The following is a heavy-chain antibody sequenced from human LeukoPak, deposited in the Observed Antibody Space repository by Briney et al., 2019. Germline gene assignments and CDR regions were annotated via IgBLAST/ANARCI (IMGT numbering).Heavy chain of an antibody. J-gene: IGHJ5*02. CDR2: IYYSGRT. CDR1: GDSISSSSYY. V-gene: IGHV4-39*07. CDR3: ARRGRGYCSSTSCYNAFDP. Sequence: SETLSLTCTVSGDSISSSSYYWGWIRQPPGKGLEWIGSIYYSGRTYYNPSLKSRVTISIDTSNQFSLRLTSMTAADTAVYYCARRGRGYCSSTSCYNAFDPWGQGTLVTVSS. D-gene: IGHD2-2*02.